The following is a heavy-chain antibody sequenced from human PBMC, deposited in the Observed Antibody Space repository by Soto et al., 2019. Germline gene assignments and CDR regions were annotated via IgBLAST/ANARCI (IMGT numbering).Heavy chain of an antibody. D-gene: IGHD3-10*01. CDR3: ARHQGYYGSGSFDY. J-gene: IGHJ4*02. V-gene: IGHV4-39*01. CDR1: GGSISSSSYY. CDR2: IYYSGST. Sequence: QLQLQESGPGLVKPSETLSLTCTVSGGSISSSSYYWGWIRQPPGKGLEWIGSIYYSGSTYYNPSLKSRVATSVDTSKNQFSLKLSSVTAADTAVYYCARHQGYYGSGSFDYWGQGTLVTVSS.